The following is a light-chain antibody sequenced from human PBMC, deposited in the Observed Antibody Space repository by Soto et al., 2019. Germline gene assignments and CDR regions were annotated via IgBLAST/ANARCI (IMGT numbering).Light chain of an antibody. CDR1: SSDVGGYNF. J-gene: IGLJ1*01. V-gene: IGLV2-14*01. CDR2: EVS. CDR3: SSYAGSRIYV. Sequence: QSALTQPASVSGSPGQSITISCTGTSSDVGGYNFVSWYQQHPGKAPKLMIYEVSNRPSGVSNRFSGSKSGNTASLTVSGLQPEDEADYFCSSYAGSRIYVLGTGTKVTVL.